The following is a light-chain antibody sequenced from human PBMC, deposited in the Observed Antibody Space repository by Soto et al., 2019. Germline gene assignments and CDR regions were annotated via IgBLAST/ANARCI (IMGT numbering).Light chain of an antibody. CDR3: QQYNNFPPWT. Sequence: VLNLSLGTLSFSKGETATLSCRAIQTVSSTYLAWYQHKPGRAPRLLIYGASSRATGIPDRFSGSGSGTDFTLTISSLQSEDFAVYYCQQYNNFPPWTFGHVANVDFK. V-gene: IGKV3-20*01. CDR1: QTVSSTY. J-gene: IGKJ1*01. CDR2: GAS.